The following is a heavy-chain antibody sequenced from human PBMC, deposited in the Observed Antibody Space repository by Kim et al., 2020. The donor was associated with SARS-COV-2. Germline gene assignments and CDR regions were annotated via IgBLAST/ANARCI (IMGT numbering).Heavy chain of an antibody. Sequence: GGSLRLSCAASGFTFSDYFMSWIRQAPGKGLEWVSYISSSSTYTNYADSVKGRFTISRDNAKNSLYLQMNSLRAEDTAVYYCARDTTTAAADNYYYYGMDGWGEGTTVTVSS. CDR1: GFTFSDYF. CDR3: ARDTTTAAADNYYYYGMDG. D-gene: IGHD6-13*01. CDR2: ISSSSTYT. J-gene: IGHJ6*04. V-gene: IGHV3-11*06.